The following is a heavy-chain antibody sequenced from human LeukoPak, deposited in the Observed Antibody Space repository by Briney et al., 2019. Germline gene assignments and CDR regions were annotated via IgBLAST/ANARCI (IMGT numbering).Heavy chain of an antibody. CDR1: GYTFTGYY. Sequence: ASVKVSCKASGYTFTGYYTHWVRQAPGQGLEWMGWISPYNGNTNYAQKLQGRVTMTTDTSTSTAYMELRSLRSDDTAVYYCASCHCTNGVCYGECEYFQHWGQGTLVTVSS. D-gene: IGHD2-8*01. V-gene: IGHV1-18*04. CDR3: ASCHCTNGVCYGECEYFQH. CDR2: ISPYNGNT. J-gene: IGHJ1*01.